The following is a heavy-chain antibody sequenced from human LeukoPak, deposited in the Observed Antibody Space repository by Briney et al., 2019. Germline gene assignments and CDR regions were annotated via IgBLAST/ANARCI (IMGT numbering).Heavy chain of an antibody. Sequence: SGPTLVKPTQTLTLTCTFSGFSLSSSGVGVAWIRQPPEKALEWLALIYWDDDKVYSPSLRSRLTITKDNSKNQVFLTKTNMDPVDTATYYCAHRYCPSTSCHPYYYYYMDVWGTGTTVTVSS. CDR2: IYWDDDK. D-gene: IGHD2-2*01. CDR1: GFSLSSSGVG. V-gene: IGHV2-5*02. CDR3: AHRYCPSTSCHPYYYYYMDV. J-gene: IGHJ6*03.